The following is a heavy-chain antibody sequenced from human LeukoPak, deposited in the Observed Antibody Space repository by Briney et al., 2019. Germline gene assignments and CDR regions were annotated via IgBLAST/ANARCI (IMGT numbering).Heavy chain of an antibody. CDR1: GYTFTSYY. D-gene: IGHD3-9*01. CDR3: ASEWLRYFDWPYDAFDI. CDR2: INPSGGST. V-gene: IGHV1-46*01. Sequence: ASVKVSCKASGYTFTSYYMHWVRQAPGQGLEWMGIINPSGGSTSYAQKFQGRVTMTRDTSTSTVYMELSSLRSEDTAVYYCASEWLRYFDWPYDAFDIWGQGTMVTVSS. J-gene: IGHJ3*02.